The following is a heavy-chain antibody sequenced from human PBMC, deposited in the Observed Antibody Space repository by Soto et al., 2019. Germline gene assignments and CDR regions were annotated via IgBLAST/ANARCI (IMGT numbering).Heavy chain of an antibody. CDR2: IKSKTDGGTT. J-gene: IGHJ6*04. CDR1: GFTFSNAW. V-gene: IGHV3-15*01. Sequence: EVQLVESGGGLVKPGGSLRLSCAASGFTFSNAWMSWVRQAPGKGLEWVGRIKSKTDGGTTDYAAPVKGRFTISRDDSKNTLYLQMNSLKTEDTAVYYCTTSLATYSDILTGYPVGSWSPPDVWGKGTTVTVSS. D-gene: IGHD3-9*01. CDR3: TTSLATYSDILTGYPVGSWSPPDV.